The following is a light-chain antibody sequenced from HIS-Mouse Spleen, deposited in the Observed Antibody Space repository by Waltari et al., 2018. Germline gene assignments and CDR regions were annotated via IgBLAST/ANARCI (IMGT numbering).Light chain of an antibody. J-gene: IGLJ2*01. CDR3: SSYAGSNIVV. CDR2: EGS. Sequence: QSALTQPPSASGSPGQSVTISCTGTSSDVGGYNYVSWYQQHPGKAPKPMVYEGSKRPSGVPDRFSGSKSGNTASLTVSGLQAEDEADYYCSSYAGSNIVVFGGGTKLTVL. V-gene: IGLV2-8*01. CDR1: SSDVGGYNY.